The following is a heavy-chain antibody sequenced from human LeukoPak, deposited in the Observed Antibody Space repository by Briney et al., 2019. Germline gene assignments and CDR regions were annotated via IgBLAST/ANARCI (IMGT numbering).Heavy chain of an antibody. J-gene: IGHJ4*02. CDR3: ATMILLLGDVLTVPPRGFDY. Sequence: GASVKVSCKASEYTFTDYYLHWVRQAPGQGLEWLGRISVYNGNTNYAQKLQGRVTMTTDTSTSTAYMELRSLRSDDTAVYYCATMILLLGDVLTVPPRGFDYWGQGTLVTVSS. CDR2: ISVYNGNT. V-gene: IGHV1-18*04. D-gene: IGHD3-9*01. CDR1: EYTFTDYY.